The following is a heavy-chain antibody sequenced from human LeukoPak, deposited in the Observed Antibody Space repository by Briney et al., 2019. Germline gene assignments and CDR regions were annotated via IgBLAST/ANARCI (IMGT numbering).Heavy chain of an antibody. CDR1: GFTFSAYA. CDR2: ISGSGGIT. Sequence: GGSLRLSCAASGFTFSAYAISWVRQAPGKGLEWVSAISGSGGITYYADSVKGRFTISRGNSKNTLYLQMNSLRAEDTAVYYCAKHDPRRVVITNWFDPWGQGTLVAVSS. V-gene: IGHV3-23*01. D-gene: IGHD3-22*01. J-gene: IGHJ5*02. CDR3: AKHDPRRVVITNWFDP.